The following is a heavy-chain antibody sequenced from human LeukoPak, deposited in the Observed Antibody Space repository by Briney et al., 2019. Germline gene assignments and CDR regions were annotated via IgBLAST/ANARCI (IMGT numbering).Heavy chain of an antibody. V-gene: IGHV3-30*04. CDR1: GFSFTNYS. Sequence: GGSLRLSCAASGFSFTNYSVHWVRQAPGKGLEWVALISDDGSNKYYADSVKGRYTISRDNAKNTLYLQMSSLRSEDTAVYYCARTYGSSADAFDIWGQGTMVTVSS. J-gene: IGHJ3*02. D-gene: IGHD6-6*01. CDR3: ARTYGSSADAFDI. CDR2: ISDDGSNK.